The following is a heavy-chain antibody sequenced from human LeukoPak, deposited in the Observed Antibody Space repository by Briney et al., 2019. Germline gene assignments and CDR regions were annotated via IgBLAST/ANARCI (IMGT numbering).Heavy chain of an antibody. J-gene: IGHJ4*02. D-gene: IGHD3-22*01. CDR2: ISSSSSTI. CDR1: GFTFSTYS. CDR3: ARGSTYYDSSGQVPFDY. V-gene: IGHV3-48*01. Sequence: GGSLRLSCAASGFTFSTYSMNWVRQAPGKGLEWASYISSSSSTIYYADSVKGRFTISRDNAKNSLYLQMNSLRAEDAAVYYCARGSTYYDSSGQVPFDYWGQGTLVTVSS.